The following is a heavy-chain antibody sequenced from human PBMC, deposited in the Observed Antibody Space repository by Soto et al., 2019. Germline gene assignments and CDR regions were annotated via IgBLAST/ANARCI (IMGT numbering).Heavy chain of an antibody. CDR1: GYTFTSYY. CDR2: INPSGGST. J-gene: IGHJ3*02. CDR3: AREISGYQDSSGYYWGAFDI. Sequence: ASVKVSCKASGYTFTSYYMHWVRQAPGQGLEWMGIINPSGGSTTYAQKFQGRVTMTRDTSTSTVYMELSSLRSEDTAVYYCAREISGYQDSSGYYWGAFDIWGQGTMVTVSS. D-gene: IGHD3-22*01. V-gene: IGHV1-46*01.